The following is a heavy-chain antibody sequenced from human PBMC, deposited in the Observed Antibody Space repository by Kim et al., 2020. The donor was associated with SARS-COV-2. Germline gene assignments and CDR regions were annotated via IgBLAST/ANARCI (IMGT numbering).Heavy chain of an antibody. D-gene: IGHD3-22*01. CDR2: IYYSGST. CDR1: GGSISSGDYY. Sequence: SETLSLTCTVSGGSISSGDYYWSWIRQPPGKGLEWIGYIYYSGSTYYNPSLKSRVTISVDTSKNQFSLKLSSVTAADTAVYYCARGYYDSSGYYWGYYFDYWGQGTLVTVSS. V-gene: IGHV4-30-4*01. CDR3: ARGYYDSSGYYWGYYFDY. J-gene: IGHJ4*02.